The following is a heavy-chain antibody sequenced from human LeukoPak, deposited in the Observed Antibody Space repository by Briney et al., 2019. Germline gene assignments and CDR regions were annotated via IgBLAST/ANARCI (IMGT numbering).Heavy chain of an antibody. J-gene: IGHJ6*03. CDR2: ISGSASST. CDR1: GFTFNSYA. V-gene: IGHV3-23*01. Sequence: GGSLRLSCAASGFTFNSYAMIWVRQAPGKGLEWVSGISGSASSTYHADSVKGRFTISRDNSKNTLYLQMNSLRADDTAVYYCAKSSYYYYYMDVWGKGTTVTVSS. D-gene: IGHD2-2*01. CDR3: AKSSYYYYYMDV.